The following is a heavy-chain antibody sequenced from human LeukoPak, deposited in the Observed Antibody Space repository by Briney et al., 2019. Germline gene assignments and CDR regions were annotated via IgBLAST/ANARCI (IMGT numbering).Heavy chain of an antibody. CDR1: GFTFYDYG. CDR2: INWNGGST. J-gene: IGHJ5*02. D-gene: IGHD3-22*01. Sequence: AGGSLRLSCAASGFTFYDYGMSWVRQAPGKGLEWVSGINWNGGSTGYADSVKSRFTISRDNAKNSLYLQMNSLRAEDTAVYYCARDHYYAWFDPWGQGTLVTVSS. CDR3: ARDHYYAWFDP. V-gene: IGHV3-20*04.